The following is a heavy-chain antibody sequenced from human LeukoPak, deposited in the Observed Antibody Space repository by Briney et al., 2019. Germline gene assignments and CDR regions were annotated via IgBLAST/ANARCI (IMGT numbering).Heavy chain of an antibody. CDR2: IRAYNGKK. Sequence: ASVKVSLKASGYTFNSYGISWVRQAPGQGRERMGWIRAYNGKKNYAQKLQVRVTMTTDTSTSTAYMELRSLRSDDTAVYYCARVPSSIVVVPAASPYYYYYGMDVWGQGTTVTVSS. J-gene: IGHJ6*02. CDR3: ARVPSSIVVVPAASPYYYYYGMDV. D-gene: IGHD2-2*01. CDR1: GYTFNSYG. V-gene: IGHV1-18*01.